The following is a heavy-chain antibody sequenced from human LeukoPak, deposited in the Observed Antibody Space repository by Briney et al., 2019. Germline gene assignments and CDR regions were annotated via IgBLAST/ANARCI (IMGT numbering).Heavy chain of an antibody. J-gene: IGHJ4*02. V-gene: IGHV5-51*01. CDR2: IYPGDSDT. CDR1: GYRFTSYW. CDR3: ASRRRYSSSWYDY. D-gene: IGHD6-13*01. Sequence: GESLKISCKGSGYRFTSYWIACVRQMPGKGLEWMGIIYPGDSDTRYSPSLQGQVTISADKSISTAYLQWSSLKASDTAMYYCASRRRYSSSWYDYWGQGTLVSVSS.